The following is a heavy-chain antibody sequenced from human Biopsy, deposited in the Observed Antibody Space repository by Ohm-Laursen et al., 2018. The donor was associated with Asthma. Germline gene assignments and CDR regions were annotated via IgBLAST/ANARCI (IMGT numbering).Heavy chain of an antibody. D-gene: IGHD1-26*01. CDR1: GGSISTYY. V-gene: IGHV4-59*01. Sequence: SETLSLTCTVSGGSISTYYWTWIRQPPGKGLEWVAYLYNSGTTNYNPSLKSRVTISVDTSKNQVSLNVRSVTAADTAVYYCARDRGGTYGRTFESWGQGTLVTVSS. CDR3: ARDRGGTYGRTFES. CDR2: LYNSGTT. J-gene: IGHJ4*02.